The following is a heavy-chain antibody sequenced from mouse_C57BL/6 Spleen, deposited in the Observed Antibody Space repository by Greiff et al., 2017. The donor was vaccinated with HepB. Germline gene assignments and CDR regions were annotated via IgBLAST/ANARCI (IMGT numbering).Heavy chain of an antibody. CDR2: IYPRSGNT. CDR3: ARLDSSGYGYAMDY. J-gene: IGHJ4*01. CDR1: GYTFTSYG. V-gene: IGHV1-81*01. Sequence: QVHVKQSGAELARPGASVKLSCKASGYTFTSYGISWVKQRTGQGLEWIGEIYPRSGNTYYNEKFKGKATLTADKSSSTAYMELRSLTSEDSAVYFCARLDSSGYGYAMDYWGQGTSVTVSS. D-gene: IGHD3-2*02.